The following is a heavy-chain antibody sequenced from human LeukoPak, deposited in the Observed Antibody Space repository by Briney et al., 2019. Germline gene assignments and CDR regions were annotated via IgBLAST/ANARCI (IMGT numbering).Heavy chain of an antibody. J-gene: IGHJ4*02. D-gene: IGHD1-26*01. V-gene: IGHV1-69*04. CDR3: AGARFSGSYSFDY. Sequence: ASVKVSCKASGGTFSSYANSWVRQAPGQGLEWMGRIIPIFGVANYEQKFQVRVTITADKSTGTAYKELSSLRSDDTVVYYCAGARFSGSYSFDYWGQGTLVTVSS. CDR2: IIPIFGVA. CDR1: GGTFSSYA.